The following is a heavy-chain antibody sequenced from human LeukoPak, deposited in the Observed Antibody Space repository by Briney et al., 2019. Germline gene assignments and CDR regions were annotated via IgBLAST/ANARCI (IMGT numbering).Heavy chain of an antibody. Sequence: PSATLSLTCAASGFPISSGYYSGWRRQPPGTGLGWVGSIYHSGSTYYNPALKSRVTISVDTSKNQFSLKLSSVTAADTAVYYCARSRIVAPPRFDPWGQGTLVSVSS. CDR2: IYHSGST. CDR1: GFPISSGYY. CDR3: ARSRIVAPPRFDP. D-gene: IGHD2-21*01. J-gene: IGHJ5*02. V-gene: IGHV4-38-2*01.